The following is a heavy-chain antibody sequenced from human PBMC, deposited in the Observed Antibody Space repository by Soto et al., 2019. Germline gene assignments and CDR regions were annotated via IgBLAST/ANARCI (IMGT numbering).Heavy chain of an antibody. Sequence: QVQLVQSGAEVKKPGSSVKVSCKASGGTFSSYAISWVRQAPGQGLEWMGWINPNSGGTNYAQKFQGRVTMTRDTSISTAYMELSRLRSDDTAVYYCARSGLLWFGELNWFDPWGQGTLVTVSS. CDR2: INPNSGGT. CDR1: GGTFSSYA. V-gene: IGHV1-2*02. CDR3: ARSGLLWFGELNWFDP. D-gene: IGHD3-10*01. J-gene: IGHJ5*02.